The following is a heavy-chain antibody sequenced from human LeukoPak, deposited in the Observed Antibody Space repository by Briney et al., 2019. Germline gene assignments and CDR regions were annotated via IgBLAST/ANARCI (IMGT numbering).Heavy chain of an antibody. J-gene: IGHJ4*02. CDR3: ARQDYGNYASYYFDY. V-gene: IGHV4-59*08. Sequence: SETLSLTCTVSGGSISSYYWSWIRQPPGRGLGWIGYIYYSGSTNHNPSLKSRVTISVDTSKTQFPLKLSSVTAAATAVYYCARQDYGNYASYYFDYWGQGTLVTVSS. CDR2: IYYSGST. CDR1: GGSISSYY. D-gene: IGHD4-11*01.